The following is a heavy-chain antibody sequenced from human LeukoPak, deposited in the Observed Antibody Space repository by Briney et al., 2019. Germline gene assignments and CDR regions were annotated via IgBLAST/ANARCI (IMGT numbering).Heavy chain of an antibody. V-gene: IGHV1-18*01. Sequence: ASVKVSCKASGYTFTSYGISWVRQAPGQGLEWMGWISAYNGNTNYAQNLQGRVTMTTDTSTSTAYMELRDLRSDDTAVYYCARVSGYCSSTSCHDYWGQGTLVTVSS. CDR1: GYTFTSYG. CDR3: ARVSGYCSSTSCHDY. CDR2: ISAYNGNT. J-gene: IGHJ4*02. D-gene: IGHD2-2*03.